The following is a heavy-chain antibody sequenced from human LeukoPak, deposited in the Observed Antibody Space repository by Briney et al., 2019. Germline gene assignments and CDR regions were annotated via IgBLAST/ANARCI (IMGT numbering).Heavy chain of an antibody. CDR2: IYHSGST. CDR1: GGSISSSYSY. V-gene: IGHV4-39*07. J-gene: IGHJ4*02. D-gene: IGHD6-19*01. CDR3: ARDGFMAGNLDY. Sequence: SETLSLTCTVSGGSISSSYSYWGWIRQPPGKGLEWIGSIYHSGSTYYNPSLKSRVTISVDTSKNQFSLKLSSVTAADTAVYYCARDGFMAGNLDYWGQGTLVTVSS.